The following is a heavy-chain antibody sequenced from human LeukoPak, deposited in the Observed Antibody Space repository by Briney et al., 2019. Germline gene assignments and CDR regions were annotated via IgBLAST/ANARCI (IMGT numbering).Heavy chain of an antibody. V-gene: IGHV3-48*03. CDR2: ISRSRNTI. Sequence: PGESLTLSCTSSTFTFKRYEMNWVRQAPGRGLQWISYISRSRNTIYYADSVKGRFTVSRDNAENSLYLQMNSLRAEDTAIYYCASPRPSGSFDWFPEYFNYYMVVWRKGTTVSVSS. J-gene: IGHJ6*03. CDR3: ASPRPSGSFDWFPEYFNYYMVV. D-gene: IGHD3-9*01. CDR1: TFTFKRYE.